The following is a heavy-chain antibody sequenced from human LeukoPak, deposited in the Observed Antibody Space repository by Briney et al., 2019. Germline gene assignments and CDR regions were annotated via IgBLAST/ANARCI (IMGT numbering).Heavy chain of an antibody. Sequence: SETLSLTCNVSGGSISSGGSRWSWIRQHPGKGLEWIGYIYYSGSTYYNPSLESRLTMSVDASKNQFSLHLTSVTAADTAVYYCARDWGTYFDYWGQGTLVTVSS. CDR2: IYYSGST. V-gene: IGHV4-31*03. CDR1: GGSISSGGSR. CDR3: ARDWGTYFDY. J-gene: IGHJ4*02. D-gene: IGHD7-27*01.